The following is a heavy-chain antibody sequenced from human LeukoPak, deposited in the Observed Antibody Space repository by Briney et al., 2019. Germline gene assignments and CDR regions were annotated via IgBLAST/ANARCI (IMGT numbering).Heavy chain of an antibody. J-gene: IGHJ2*01. V-gene: IGHV5-51*01. CDR3: ARKDLELTGPTYWYSDL. CDR2: IHPGDYDT. CDR1: GYSFTNYW. Sequence: GESLKISCQASGYSFTNYWIGWVRQMPGKGLEWLGIIHPGDYDTRYGPSFQGQVTISADKSINPAFLQWSSLKASDTAMYYCARKDLELTGPTYWYSDLGGRGTLVTVSS. D-gene: IGHD2-8*01.